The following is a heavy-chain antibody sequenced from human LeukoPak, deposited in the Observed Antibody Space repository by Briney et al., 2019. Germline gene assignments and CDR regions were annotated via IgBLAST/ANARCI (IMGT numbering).Heavy chain of an antibody. D-gene: IGHD5-18*01. CDR1: GFTFSSYG. CDR3: ATLALYSYGSFDY. J-gene: IGHJ4*02. CDR2: ISGSGGST. V-gene: IGHV3-23*01. Sequence: GGTLRLSCAASGFTFSSYGVSWVRQAPGKGLERVSAISGSGGSTYYADSVKGRFTISRDNSKNTLHLQMNSLRAEDTAVYYCATLALYSYGSFDYWGQGTLVTVSS.